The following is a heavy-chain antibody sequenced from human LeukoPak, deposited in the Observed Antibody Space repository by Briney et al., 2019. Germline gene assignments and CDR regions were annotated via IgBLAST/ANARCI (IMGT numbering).Heavy chain of an antibody. Sequence: GGSLRLSCAASGFTYDDYAMHWVRQAPGKGLEWVSVISWNSDTILYADSVKGRFTISRDNAKNSLYLQMSSLRAEDTAFYYCAKDGYSGYVPMRYWGQGILVTVSS. V-gene: IGHV3-9*01. CDR1: GFTYDDYA. CDR3: AKDGYSGYVPMRY. CDR2: ISWNSDTI. J-gene: IGHJ4*02. D-gene: IGHD5-12*01.